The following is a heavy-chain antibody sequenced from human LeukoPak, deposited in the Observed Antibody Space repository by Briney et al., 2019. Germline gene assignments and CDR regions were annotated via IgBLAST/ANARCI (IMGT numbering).Heavy chain of an antibody. CDR3: AKARRWLQYNYGMDV. CDR1: GFTFDDYA. CDR2: ISWNSGSI. V-gene: IGHV3-9*01. D-gene: IGHD5-12*01. Sequence: GRSLRLSCAASGFTFDDYAMHWVRHAPGKGLEWVSGISWNSGSIGYADSVKGRFTISRDNAKNSLYLQMNSLRAEDTALYYCAKARRWLQYNYGMDVWGQGTTVTVSS. J-gene: IGHJ6*02.